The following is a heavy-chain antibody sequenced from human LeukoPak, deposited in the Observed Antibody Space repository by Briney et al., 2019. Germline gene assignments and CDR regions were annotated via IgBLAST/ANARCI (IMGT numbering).Heavy chain of an antibody. V-gene: IGHV3-7*01. Sequence: GGSLRLSCEASGFIFSNFWMSWVRQAPGKGLEWVANIREDESEAYYVDFVKGRFTISRDNDKNSLHLQMNSLRVEDTAVYYCARVLYFRENSYAGPFDQWGQGTLVTVSS. J-gene: IGHJ4*02. D-gene: IGHD5-18*01. CDR3: ARVLYFRENSYAGPFDQ. CDR1: GFIFSNFW. CDR2: IREDESEA.